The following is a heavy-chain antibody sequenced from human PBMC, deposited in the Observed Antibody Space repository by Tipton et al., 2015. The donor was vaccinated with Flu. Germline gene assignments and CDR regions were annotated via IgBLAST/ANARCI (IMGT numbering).Heavy chain of an antibody. D-gene: IGHD6-13*01. CDR2: IYYSGST. V-gene: IGHV4-61*01. CDR3: ARTWLRAAAFDY. J-gene: IGHJ4*02. Sequence: TLSLTCTVSGGSVSSGSYYWSWIRQPPGKGLEWIGYIYYSGSTNYNPSLKSRVTISVDTSKNQFSLKLSSVTAADTAVYYCARTWLRAAAFDYWGQGTLVTVSS. CDR1: GGSVSSGSYY.